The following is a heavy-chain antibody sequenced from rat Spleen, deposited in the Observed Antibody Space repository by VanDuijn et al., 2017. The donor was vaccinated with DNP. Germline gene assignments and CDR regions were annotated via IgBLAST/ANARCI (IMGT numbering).Heavy chain of an antibody. CDR2: ISYDGRSN. V-gene: IGHV5-22*01. D-gene: IGHD1-4*01. J-gene: IGHJ2*01. Sequence: EVQLVESGGGVVQPGRSLKLSCAASGFTFSDYYMAWVRQAPTKGLEWVAYISYDGRSNYRGDSVKGRITISRDNAKSTLYLQMNSLSSEDMATYYCARHVLPLRVWDYWGQGVMVTVPS. CDR3: ARHVLPLRVWDY. CDR1: GFTFSDYY.